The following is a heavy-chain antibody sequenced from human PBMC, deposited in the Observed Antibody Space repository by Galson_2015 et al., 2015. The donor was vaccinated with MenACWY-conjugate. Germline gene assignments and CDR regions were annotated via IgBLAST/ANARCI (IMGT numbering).Heavy chain of an antibody. D-gene: IGHD3-10*01. Sequence: SVKVSCKASGYTLTSYYIFWVRQAPGQGPEWVGIINPSGGTTSYAQKFQGRVIMTRDTSRSTVYMELSSLTYEDTAVYYCARGPYGSGNSVLDYWGQGSLVTVSS. CDR3: ARGPYGSGNSVLDY. V-gene: IGHV1-46*01. CDR2: INPSGGTT. CDR1: GYTLTSYY. J-gene: IGHJ4*02.